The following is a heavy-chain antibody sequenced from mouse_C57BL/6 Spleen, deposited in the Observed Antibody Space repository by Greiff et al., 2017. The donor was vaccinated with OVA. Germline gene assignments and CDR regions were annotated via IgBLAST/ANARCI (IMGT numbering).Heavy chain of an antibody. V-gene: IGHV7-3*01. J-gene: IGHJ4*01. CDR3: ERSPRGYAMDY. CDR2: IRNKANGYTT. Sequence: EVQLVESGGGLVQPGGSLSLSCAASGFTFTDYYMSWVRQPPGKALEWLGFIRNKANGYTTEYSASVKGRFTISRDNSQSILYLQMNALRAEDSATYYCERSPRGYAMDYGGQGTSATVPS. CDR1: GFTFTDYY.